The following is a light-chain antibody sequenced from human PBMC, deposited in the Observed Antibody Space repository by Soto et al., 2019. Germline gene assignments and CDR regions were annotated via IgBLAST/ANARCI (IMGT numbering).Light chain of an antibody. J-gene: IGLJ2*01. Sequence: SYELTQPPSVSVSPGQTASITCSGDKLGNKFASWYQQKSGQSPVLVIYEDNKRPSGIPERFSGSNSGNTATLTISGTQAMDEADYYCQAWHSSTGVFGGGTKVTFL. CDR3: QAWHSSTGV. CDR1: KLGNKF. CDR2: EDN. V-gene: IGLV3-1*01.